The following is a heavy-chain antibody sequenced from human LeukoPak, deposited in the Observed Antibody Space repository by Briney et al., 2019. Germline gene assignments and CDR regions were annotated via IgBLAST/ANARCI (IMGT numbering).Heavy chain of an antibody. CDR2: IKTKTDGGTT. CDR3: TTVSSRGPLDY. V-gene: IGHV3-15*01. CDR1: GFIVSNAW. J-gene: IGHJ4*02. D-gene: IGHD6-6*01. Sequence: GGSLRLSCAASGFIVSNAWMSWVRQAPGKGLEWVGHIKTKTDGGTTDFAAPVKGRFTISRDDSKNTLYLQMNSLNTEDTAVYYCTTVSSRGPLDYWGQGTLVTVSS.